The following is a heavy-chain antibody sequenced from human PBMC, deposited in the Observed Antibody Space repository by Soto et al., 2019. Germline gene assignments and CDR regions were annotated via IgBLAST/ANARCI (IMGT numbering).Heavy chain of an antibody. J-gene: IGHJ5*02. D-gene: IGHD6-13*01. Sequence: SVKVSCKASGVTFSSYAISWVRQAPGQGLEWMGGIIPIFGTANYAQKFQGRVTITADKSTSTAYMELSSLRSEDTAVYYCARDEVVEQLVRSIWFDPWGQGTLVTVSS. CDR2: IIPIFGTA. V-gene: IGHV1-69*06. CDR1: GVTFSSYA. CDR3: ARDEVVEQLVRSIWFDP.